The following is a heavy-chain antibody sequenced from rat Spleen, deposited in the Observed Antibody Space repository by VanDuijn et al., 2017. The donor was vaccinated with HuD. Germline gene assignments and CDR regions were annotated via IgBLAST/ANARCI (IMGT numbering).Heavy chain of an antibody. V-gene: IGHV5-20*01. Sequence: EVQLVESDGGLVQPGRSLKLSCAASGFTFSDYYMAWVRQAPTKGLEWVTSITDTGGSTYYRDSVKGRFTISRDTAKSTLYLQMNSLRSEDTATYYCTRRGTSPFAYWGQGVMVTVSS. CDR1: GFTFSDYY. CDR2: ITDTGGST. CDR3: TRRGTSPFAY. J-gene: IGHJ2*01. D-gene: IGHD4-3*01.